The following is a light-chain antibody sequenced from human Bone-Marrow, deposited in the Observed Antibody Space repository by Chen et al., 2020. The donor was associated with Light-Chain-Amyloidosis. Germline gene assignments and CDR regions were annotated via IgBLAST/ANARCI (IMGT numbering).Light chain of an antibody. Sequence: SYELTQPPSVSVSPGQTARITCSGDDLPTKYAYWYQQKPGQAPVLGIHRDTERPSGISERFSGFSSGKTATLTISGVQAEDEADYHCQSADSSGTYEVIFGGGTKLTVL. J-gene: IGLJ2*01. CDR1: DLPTKY. V-gene: IGLV3-25*03. CDR2: RDT. CDR3: QSADSSGTYEVI.